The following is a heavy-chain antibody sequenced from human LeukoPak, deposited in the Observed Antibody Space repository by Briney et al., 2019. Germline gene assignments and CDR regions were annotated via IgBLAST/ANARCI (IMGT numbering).Heavy chain of an antibody. Sequence: ASVKVSCKASGGTFSSYAISWVRQAPGQGLEWMGRIIPTFGIANYAQKFQGRVTITADKSTSTAYMELSSLRSEDTAVYYCARTHYDSSGYYYVGLVYWGQGTLVTVSS. CDR1: GGTFSSYA. CDR2: IIPTFGIA. J-gene: IGHJ4*02. D-gene: IGHD3-22*01. V-gene: IGHV1-69*04. CDR3: ARTHYDSSGYYYVGLVY.